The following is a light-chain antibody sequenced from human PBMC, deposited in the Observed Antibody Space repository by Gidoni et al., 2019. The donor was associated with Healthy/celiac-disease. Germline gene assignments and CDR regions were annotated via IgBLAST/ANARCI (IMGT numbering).Light chain of an antibody. CDR3: ATWDDSLNGWV. V-gene: IGLV1-44*01. Sequence: QSVLTQPPSASGTPGQRVTISCSGSSSNIGSKTVNWYQQIPGMAPKLLIYSNNQRPSGVPDRFSGSKSGTSASLAISGLQSEDEADYYCATWDDSLNGWVFGGGTKLTV. CDR2: SNN. J-gene: IGLJ3*02. CDR1: SSNIGSKT.